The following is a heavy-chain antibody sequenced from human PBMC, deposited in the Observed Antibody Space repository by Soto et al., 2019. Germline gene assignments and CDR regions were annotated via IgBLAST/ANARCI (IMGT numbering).Heavy chain of an antibody. CDR1: GFTFSIYG. D-gene: IGHD1-20*01. CDR2: IWFDGSNK. V-gene: IGHV3-33*01. Sequence: QVHLVESGGGVVQPGRSLRLSCAASGFTFSIYGMHWVRQAPGKGLEWVALIWFDGSNKYYADSVKGRFTISRDNSNNRLDPQMNSLRAEDTAVYYCGRVWITGTTFRGVDYGGQGTLVTVSS. J-gene: IGHJ4*02. CDR3: GRVWITGTTFRGVDY.